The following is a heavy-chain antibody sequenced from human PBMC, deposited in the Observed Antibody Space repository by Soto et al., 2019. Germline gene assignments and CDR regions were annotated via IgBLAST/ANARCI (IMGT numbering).Heavy chain of an antibody. CDR1: GFTFSKNW. CDR3: ARNSLERHCSGTNCANWFDS. D-gene: IGHD2-15*01. CDR2: INQDGSEK. V-gene: IGHV3-7*01. J-gene: IGHJ5*01. Sequence: HPGGSLRLSCAASGFTFSKNWMGWVRQAPGKGLEWVANINQDGSEKYYVDSVKGRFTISRDNAKDSLSLQMNSLRVEDTAVYYCARNSLERHCSGTNCANWFDSCGQGTLVTVSS.